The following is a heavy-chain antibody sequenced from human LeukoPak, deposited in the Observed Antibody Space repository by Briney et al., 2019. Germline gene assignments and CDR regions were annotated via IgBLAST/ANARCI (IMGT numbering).Heavy chain of an antibody. D-gene: IGHD6-13*01. V-gene: IGHV3-48*01. CDR2: ISSSSSTI. Sequence: PGGSLRLSCAASGFTFSSYSMNWVRQAPGKGLEWVSYISSSSSTIYYADSVKGRFTISRDNAKNSLNLQMTSLRAEDMAVYYCARDGAAAGNYNYYYMDVWGKGTTVTVSS. CDR3: ARDGAAAGNYNYYYMDV. CDR1: GFTFSSYS. J-gene: IGHJ6*03.